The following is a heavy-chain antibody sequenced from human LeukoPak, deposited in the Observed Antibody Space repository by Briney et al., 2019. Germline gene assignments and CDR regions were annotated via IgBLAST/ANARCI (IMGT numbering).Heavy chain of an antibody. V-gene: IGHV1-69*04. CDR1: GGTFSSYA. J-gene: IGHJ4*02. D-gene: IGHD6-13*01. CDR3: AREDSSWYYFDY. Sequence: ASVKVSCKASGGTFSSYAISWVRQAPGQGLEWMGRIIPILGIAIYAQKFQGRVTITADKSTSTAYMELSSLRSEDTAVYYCAREDSSWYYFDYWGQGTLVTVSS. CDR2: IIPILGIA.